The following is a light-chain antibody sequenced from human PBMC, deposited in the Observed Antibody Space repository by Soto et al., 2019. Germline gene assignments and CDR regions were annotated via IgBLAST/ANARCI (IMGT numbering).Light chain of an antibody. J-gene: IGKJ1*01. CDR2: DVS. V-gene: IGKV3-15*01. Sequence: EVVMTQSPGTLSVSPGERATLSCRASQSISRNLAWYQQKPGRAPRLLIYDVSTRATGVPARFSGSGSETEFTLTISSLQSEDFAVYYCQQYNTYSFGQGTKVEIK. CDR3: QQYNTYS. CDR1: QSISRN.